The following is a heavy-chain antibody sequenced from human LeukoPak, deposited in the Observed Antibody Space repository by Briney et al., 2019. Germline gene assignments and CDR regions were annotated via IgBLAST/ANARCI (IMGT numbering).Heavy chain of an antibody. CDR2: ISYDGSNK. D-gene: IGHD2-2*01. J-gene: IGHJ6*02. V-gene: IGHV3-30*03. CDR3: AVVVVPAAHYYYYGMDV. Sequence: GGSLRLSCAASGFTFSSYGMHWVRQAPGKGLEWVAVISYDGSNKYYADSVKGRFTISRDNSKNTLYLQMNSLRAEDTAVYYCAVVVVPAAHYYYYGMDVWGQGTTVTISS. CDR1: GFTFSSYG.